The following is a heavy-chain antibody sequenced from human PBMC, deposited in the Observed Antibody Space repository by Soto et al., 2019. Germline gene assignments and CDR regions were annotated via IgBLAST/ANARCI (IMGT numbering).Heavy chain of an antibody. J-gene: IGHJ4*02. Sequence: ASVKVSCKASGYTFTGHYIHWVRQAPEQGPEWMGEIGPESGATRYAQKFQGRVTMTRDTSITTVYMELKDLSPDDTAVYYCGRGRSGQIVVFYWGQGAPVTVSS. CDR1: GYTFTGHY. D-gene: IGHD1-26*01. CDR2: IGPESGAT. CDR3: GRGRSGQIVVFY. V-gene: IGHV1-2*02.